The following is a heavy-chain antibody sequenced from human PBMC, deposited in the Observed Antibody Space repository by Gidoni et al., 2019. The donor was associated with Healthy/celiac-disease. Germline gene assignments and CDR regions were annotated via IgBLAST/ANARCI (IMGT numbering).Heavy chain of an antibody. J-gene: IGHJ4*02. CDR1: GGSISSSSYY. CDR2: IYYSGST. D-gene: IGHD3-3*01. Sequence: QLQLQESGPGLVKPSETLSLTCTVSGGSISSSSYYWGWIRQPPGKGLEWIGSIYYSGSTYYNPSLKSRVTISVDTSKNQFSLKLSSVTAADTAVYYCSIWSGYYGAYWVDYWGQGTLVTVSS. CDR3: SIWSGYYGAYWVDY. V-gene: IGHV4-39*01.